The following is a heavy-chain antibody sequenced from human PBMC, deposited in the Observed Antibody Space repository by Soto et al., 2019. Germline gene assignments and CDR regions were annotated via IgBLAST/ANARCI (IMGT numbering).Heavy chain of an antibody. J-gene: IGHJ5*02. Sequence: PGGSLRLSCAASGFTFSSYGMHWVRQAPGKGLEWVAVIWYDGSNKYYADSVKGRFTISRDNSKNTLYLQMNSLRAEDTAVYYCAREGGSSWYGGGFDTWGQGTLVTVSS. CDR1: GFTFSSYG. CDR3: AREGGSSWYGGGFDT. CDR2: IWYDGSNK. D-gene: IGHD6-13*01. V-gene: IGHV3-33*01.